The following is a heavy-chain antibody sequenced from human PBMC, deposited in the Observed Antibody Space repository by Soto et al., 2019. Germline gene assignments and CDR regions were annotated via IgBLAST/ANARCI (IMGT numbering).Heavy chain of an antibody. CDR3: ARDSVPSRRHCTNGVCYGRPPSH. J-gene: IGHJ4*02. CDR1: GFTFSSYG. V-gene: IGHV3-33*01. Sequence: GGSLRLSCAASGFTFSSYGMHWVRQAPGKGLEWVAVIWYDGSNKYYADSVKGRFTISRDNSKNTLYLQMNSLRAEDTAVYYCARDSVPSRRHCTNGVCYGRPPSHSGQATLVTVSS. D-gene: IGHD2-8*01. CDR2: IWYDGSNK.